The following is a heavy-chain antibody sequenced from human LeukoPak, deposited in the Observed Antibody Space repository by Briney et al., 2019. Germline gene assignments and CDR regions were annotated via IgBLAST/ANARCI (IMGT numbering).Heavy chain of an antibody. CDR1: GFTFGDYA. D-gene: IGHD2-2*01. CDR3: TRDIGYCSSTSCYGRWFDP. Sequence: PGGSLRLSCTASGFTFGDYAMSWFRRAPGKGLEWVGFIRSKAYGGTTEYAASVKGRFTISRDDSKSIAYLQMNSLKTEDTAVYYCTRDIGYCSSTSCYGRWFDPWGQGTLVTVSS. CDR2: IRSKAYGGTT. V-gene: IGHV3-49*03. J-gene: IGHJ5*02.